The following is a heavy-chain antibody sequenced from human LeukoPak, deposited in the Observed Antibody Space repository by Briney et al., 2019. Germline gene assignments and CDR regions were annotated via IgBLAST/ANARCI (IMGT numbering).Heavy chain of an antibody. Sequence: SETLSLTCAVYGGPFSGYYWSWIRQPPGKGLEWIGEINHSGSTNYNPSLKSRVTISVDTSKNQFSLKLSSVTAADTAVYYCASPTFYCSGGSCYSGSLDYWGQGTLVTVSS. CDR3: ASPTFYCSGGSCYSGSLDY. CDR2: INHSGST. V-gene: IGHV4-34*01. J-gene: IGHJ4*02. D-gene: IGHD2-15*01. CDR1: GGPFSGYY.